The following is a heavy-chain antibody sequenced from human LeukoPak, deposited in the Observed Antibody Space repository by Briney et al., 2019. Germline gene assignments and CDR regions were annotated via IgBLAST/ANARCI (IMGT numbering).Heavy chain of an antibody. Sequence: GGSLRLSCAASGLTFSNYWMGWVRQAPGKGLEWVANIKQDGSEKRYVDPVKGRFTISRDNAKNSLYLQMNSLRAEDTAVYYCARAPATNEWRCMDYWGQGTLVAVSS. J-gene: IGHJ4*02. D-gene: IGHD2-8*02. CDR2: IKQDGSEK. CDR1: GLTFSNYW. V-gene: IGHV3-7*01. CDR3: ARAPATNEWRCMDY.